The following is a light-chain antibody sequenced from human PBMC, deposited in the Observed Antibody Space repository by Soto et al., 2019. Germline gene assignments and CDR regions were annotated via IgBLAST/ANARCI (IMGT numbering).Light chain of an antibody. CDR1: QSVSSY. V-gene: IGKV3-11*01. CDR2: DAS. CDR3: QQRSDWPT. Sequence: EIVLTQSPGTLSLSPGERATLSCRASQSVSSYLAWYQQKGGQAPRLLIYDASNRATGIPARFSGSGSGTDFNLTISRLEPEDFAVYYCQQRSDWPTFGGGTKVEIK. J-gene: IGKJ4*01.